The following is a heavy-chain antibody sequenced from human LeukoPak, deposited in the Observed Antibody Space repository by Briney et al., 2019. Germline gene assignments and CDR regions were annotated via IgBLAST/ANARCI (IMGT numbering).Heavy chain of an antibody. Sequence: PSETLSLTCAVSGGSFSTYFWSWIRQPPGKGLEWIGEINHSGSTNYNPSLKSRVTISVDTSKNQFSLKLSSVAAADTAVYYCARATPQSNYDFWSNYGMDVWGQGTTVTVSS. CDR3: ARATPQSNYDFWSNYGMDV. V-gene: IGHV4-34*01. D-gene: IGHD3-3*01. J-gene: IGHJ6*02. CDR2: INHSGST. CDR1: GGSFSTYF.